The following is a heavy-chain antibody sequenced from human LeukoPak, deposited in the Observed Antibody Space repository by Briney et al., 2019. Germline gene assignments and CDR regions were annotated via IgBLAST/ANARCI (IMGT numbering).Heavy chain of an antibody. Sequence: SETLSLTCAVYGDSFSGYYWSWIRQHPGKGLEWIGYIYYSGSTYYNPSLRSRVTISIDTSKNHFSLKLSSVTAADTAMYYCTRANYYDRGGYLPVVYPSDYWGQGTLVTVSS. CDR3: TRANYYDRGGYLPVVYPSDY. D-gene: IGHD3-22*01. CDR2: IYYSGST. V-gene: IGHV4-31*11. CDR1: GDSFSGYY. J-gene: IGHJ4*02.